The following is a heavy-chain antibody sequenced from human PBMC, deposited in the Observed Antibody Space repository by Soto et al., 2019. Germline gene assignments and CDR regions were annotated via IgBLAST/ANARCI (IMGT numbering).Heavy chain of an antibody. CDR2: MNPNSGET. CDR3: ARVAVAARPRWYNWFDP. CDR1: GYTFTDCD. V-gene: IGHV1-8*01. Sequence: ASVKVSCKTSGYTFTDCDINCVRQATGQGLEWIGWMNPNSGETGYAQKFQGRVTMTRSDSLSTAYLELSSLRSEDTAVYYCARVAVAARPRWYNWFDPWGRGTLVTVSS. J-gene: IGHJ5*02. D-gene: IGHD2-15*01.